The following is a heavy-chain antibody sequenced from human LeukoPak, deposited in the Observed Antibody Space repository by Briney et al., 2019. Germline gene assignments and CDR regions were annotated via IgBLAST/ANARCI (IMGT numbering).Heavy chain of an antibody. CDR1: GYTFTGYY. J-gene: IGHJ4*02. D-gene: IGHD3-10*01. CDR3: AREFPVLGYYGSGSYIGY. CDR2: INPNSGGT. Sequence: GASVKVSCKASGYTFTGYYTHWVRQAPGQGLEWMGRINPNSGGTNYAQKFQGRVTMTRDTSISTAYMELSRLRSDDTAVYYCAREFPVLGYYGSGSYIGYWGQGTLVTVSS. V-gene: IGHV1-2*06.